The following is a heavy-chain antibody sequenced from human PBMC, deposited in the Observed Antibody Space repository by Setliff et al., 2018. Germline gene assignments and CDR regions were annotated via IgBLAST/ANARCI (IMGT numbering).Heavy chain of an antibody. Sequence: GPPVKVSCKASGGTFSNYGVSWVRQAPGQGLEWMGGTIPLFGTTDYAQKFHGRVTIITDESTSTAYMELSSLRFEDTAVYYCAREGVDTRSSTDYRYYMDVWGKGTTVTVSS. J-gene: IGHJ6*03. CDR2: TIPLFGTT. V-gene: IGHV1-69*05. D-gene: IGHD5-18*01. CDR1: GGTFSNYG. CDR3: AREGVDTRSSTDYRYYMDV.